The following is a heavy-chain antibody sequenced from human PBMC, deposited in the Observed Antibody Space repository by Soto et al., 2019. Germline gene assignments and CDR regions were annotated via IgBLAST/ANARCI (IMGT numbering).Heavy chain of an antibody. CDR2: INAGNGNT. J-gene: IGHJ4*02. V-gene: IGHV1-3*05. Sequence: QVQLVQSGAEEKKPGASVKVSCKASGYTFTSYAMHWVRQAPGQRLEWMGWINAGNGNTKYSQKFQGRVTITRDTSASTAYMELSSLRSEDTAVYYCARIIVVVTALDSGGQGTLVTVSS. CDR1: GYTFTSYA. D-gene: IGHD2-21*02. CDR3: ARIIVVVTALDS.